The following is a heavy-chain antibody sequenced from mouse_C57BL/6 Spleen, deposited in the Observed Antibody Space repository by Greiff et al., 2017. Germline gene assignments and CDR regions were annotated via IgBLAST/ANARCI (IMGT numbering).Heavy chain of an antibody. CDR2: ISDGGSYT. Sequence: EVQRVESGGGLVKPGGSLKLSCAASGFTFSSYTMSWVRQTPEKRLEWVATISDGGSYTYYPDNVKGRFTISRDNAKNNLYLQMSHLKSEDTAMYYCARDGAGSHYWYFDVWGTGTTVTVSS. D-gene: IGHD4-1*01. V-gene: IGHV5-4*01. CDR3: ARDGAGSHYWYFDV. CDR1: GFTFSSYT. J-gene: IGHJ1*03.